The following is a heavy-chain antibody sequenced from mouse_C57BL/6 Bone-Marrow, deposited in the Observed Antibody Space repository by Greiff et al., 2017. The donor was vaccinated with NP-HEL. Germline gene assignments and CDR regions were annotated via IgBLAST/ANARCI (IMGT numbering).Heavy chain of an antibody. V-gene: IGHV5-6*01. Sequence: EVQVVESGGDLVKPGGSLKLSCAASGFTFSSYGMSWVRQTPDKRLEWVATISSGGSYTYYPDSVKGRFTISRDNAKNTLYLQMSSLKSEDTAMYYCARPLYGWGSYYAMDYWGQGTSVTVSS. CDR2: ISSGGSYT. D-gene: IGHD3-3*01. CDR3: ARPLYGWGSYYAMDY. CDR1: GFTFSSYG. J-gene: IGHJ4*01.